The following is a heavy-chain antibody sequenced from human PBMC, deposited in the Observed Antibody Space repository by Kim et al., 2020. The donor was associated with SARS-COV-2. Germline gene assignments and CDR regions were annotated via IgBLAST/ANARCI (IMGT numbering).Heavy chain of an antibody. CDR3: ARDRSKIEGGSRWEFDY. J-gene: IGHJ4*02. CDR1: GGTFSSYT. D-gene: IGHD3-16*01. V-gene: IGHV1-69*04. Sequence: SVKVSCKASGGTFSSYTISWVRQAPGQGLEWMGRIIPILGIANYAQKFQGRVTITADKSTSTAYMELSSLRSEDTAVYYCARDRSKIEGGSRWEFDYWGQGTLVTVSS. CDR2: IIPILGIA.